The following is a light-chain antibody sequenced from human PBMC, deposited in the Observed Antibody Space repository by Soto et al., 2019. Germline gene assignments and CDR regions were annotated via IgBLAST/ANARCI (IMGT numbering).Light chain of an antibody. CDR3: QQYGSSPLIS. Sequence: EIVLTQSPATLSLSPGERATLSCRASQSVSSYLAWYQQKPGQAPRLLIYDASNRATGSPARFSGSGSGRDFTLTISGLEPEDFAVYYCQQYGSSPLISFGQGTRWRL. J-gene: IGKJ5*01. V-gene: IGKV3-11*02. CDR2: DAS. CDR1: QSVSSY.